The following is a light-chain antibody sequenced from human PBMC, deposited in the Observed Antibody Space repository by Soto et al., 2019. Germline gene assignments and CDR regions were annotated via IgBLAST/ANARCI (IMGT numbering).Light chain of an antibody. V-gene: IGLV1-44*01. CDR2: SDN. Sequence: QSVVTQPPRASGSPGQSVTGSCCGSSANIGSNSVNWYQQLPGTAPKLLIYSDNQRPSGAPERFSGSKSGTSASLAISGLQSEDEAEYYCAAWNDNMKGPAYGFGTGTKVT. CDR3: AAWNDNMKGPAYG. CDR1: SANIGSNS. J-gene: IGLJ1*01.